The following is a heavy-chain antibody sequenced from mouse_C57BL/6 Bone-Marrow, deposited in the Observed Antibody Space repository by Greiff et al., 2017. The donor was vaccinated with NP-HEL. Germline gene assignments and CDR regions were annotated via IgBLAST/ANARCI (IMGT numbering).Heavy chain of an antibody. Sequence: QVQLQQPGAELVMPGASVKLSCKASGYTFTSYWMHWVKQRPGQGLEWIGEIDPSDSYTNYNQKFKGKSTLTVDKSSSTVYMQISSLTSEDSAVYYCAGSGGNYDYFDYWGQGTTLTVSS. V-gene: IGHV1-69*01. CDR3: AGSGGNYDYFDY. CDR1: GYTFTSYW. J-gene: IGHJ2*01. D-gene: IGHD2-1*01. CDR2: IDPSDSYT.